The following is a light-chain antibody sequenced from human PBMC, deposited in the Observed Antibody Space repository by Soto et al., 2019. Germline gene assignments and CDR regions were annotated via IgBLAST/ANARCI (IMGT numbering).Light chain of an antibody. CDR3: QQYGDSPYT. J-gene: IGKJ2*01. CDR2: GAS. Sequence: EIVLTQSPATLSLSPGERAALSCGASQSVNNNFLAWYQQIPGQAPRLLIYGASNRASGIPARFSGSGSGTDFTLTISRLEPEDFAVYYCQQYGDSPYTFGQGTKLQIK. V-gene: IGKV3-20*01. CDR1: QSVNNNF.